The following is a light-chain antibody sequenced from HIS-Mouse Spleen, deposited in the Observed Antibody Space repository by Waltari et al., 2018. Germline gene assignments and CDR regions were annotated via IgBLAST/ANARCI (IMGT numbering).Light chain of an antibody. Sequence: QSALTQPRSVSGSPGQSVTISCPGTSSDVGGYNYVSCYQPHPGKAPNLMIYDVIKRPSGVPYRFSGSKSGNTASLTISGLQAEDEADYYCCSYAGSYTFEVVFGGGTKLTVL. CDR2: DVI. CDR3: CSYAGSYTFEVV. J-gene: IGLJ2*01. V-gene: IGLV2-11*01. CDR1: SSDVGGYNY.